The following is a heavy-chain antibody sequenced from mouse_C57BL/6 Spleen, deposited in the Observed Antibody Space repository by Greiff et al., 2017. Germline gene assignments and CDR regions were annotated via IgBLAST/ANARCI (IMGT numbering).Heavy chain of an antibody. Sequence: VQLQQSGAELAKPGASVKLSCKASGYTFTSYWMHWVQQRPGQGLEWIGYINPSSGYTKYNQKFKDKATLTADKASSTAYMQLSSLTYEDSAVYYCAYSNYDYAMDYWGQGTSVTVSS. V-gene: IGHV1-7*01. CDR2: INPSSGYT. CDR3: AYSNYDYAMDY. CDR1: GYTFTSYW. D-gene: IGHD2-5*01. J-gene: IGHJ4*01.